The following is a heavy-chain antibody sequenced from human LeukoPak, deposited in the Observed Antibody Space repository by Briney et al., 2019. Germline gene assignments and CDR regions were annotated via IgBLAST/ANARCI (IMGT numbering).Heavy chain of an antibody. Sequence: GRSLRLSCAASGFTFSSYGMHWVRQAPGKGLEWVAVIWYDGSNKYYADSVKGRFTISRDNSKNTLYLQMNSLRAEDTAVYYRAREGGLRGYCSSTSCYGGYYFDYWGQGTLVTVSS. V-gene: IGHV3-33*01. D-gene: IGHD2-2*01. CDR3: AREGGLRGYCSSTSCYGGYYFDY. CDR2: IWYDGSNK. J-gene: IGHJ4*02. CDR1: GFTFSSYG.